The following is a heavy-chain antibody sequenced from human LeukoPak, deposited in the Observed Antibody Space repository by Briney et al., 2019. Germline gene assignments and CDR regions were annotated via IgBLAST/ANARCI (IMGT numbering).Heavy chain of an antibody. Sequence: GGSLRLSCTASGLTFGDYAMSWLRQAPGKGLEWVGFIRSKAYGGTTEYAASVKGRFTISRDDSKSIAYLQMNSLKTEDTAVYYCTRAFDSSGYYLDYWGQGTLVTVSS. CDR2: IRSKAYGGTT. CDR3: TRAFDSSGYYLDY. J-gene: IGHJ4*02. V-gene: IGHV3-49*03. CDR1: GLTFGDYA. D-gene: IGHD3-22*01.